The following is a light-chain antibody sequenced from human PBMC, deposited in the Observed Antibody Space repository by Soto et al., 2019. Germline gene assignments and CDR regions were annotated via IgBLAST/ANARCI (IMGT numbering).Light chain of an antibody. J-gene: IGLJ3*02. Sequence: QSVLTQPASVSGSPGQSITISCTGTSSDVSAYNYVSWYQQHPGKAPKLMIYEVSNRPSGVSNRFSGSKSGNTASLTISGLQAEDEADYYCSSFTSSILWVFGGGTKVTVL. CDR3: SSFTSSILWV. CDR1: SSDVSAYNY. V-gene: IGLV2-14*01. CDR2: EVS.